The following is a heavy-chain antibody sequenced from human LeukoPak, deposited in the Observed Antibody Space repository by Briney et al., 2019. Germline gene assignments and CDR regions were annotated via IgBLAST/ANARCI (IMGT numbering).Heavy chain of an antibody. V-gene: IGHV1-18*01. CDR2: ISTYNGNT. Sequence: GESLKISCKASGYTFTSYGINWVRQAPGRGLEWMGWISTYNGNTNYAQKLQGRVTVTTDTSTSTAYMELRSLRSDDTAVYYCARVGDSSLVSVDYWGQGTLVTVSS. CDR3: ARVGDSSLVSVDY. CDR1: GYTFTSYG. J-gene: IGHJ4*02. D-gene: IGHD3-22*01.